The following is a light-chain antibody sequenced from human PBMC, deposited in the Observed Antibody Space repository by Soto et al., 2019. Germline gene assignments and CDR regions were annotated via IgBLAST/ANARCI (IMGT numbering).Light chain of an antibody. CDR2: GND. CDR3: AAWDDSVRNYV. V-gene: IGLV1-44*01. CDR1: SSIIVSNT. Sequence: QSVLTQPPSASGTPGQRVTISCSGSSSIIVSNTVGWYQHFPGTAPKLLIFGNDQRPSGVPDRFSASKSGTSASLAISGLQSEDEADYYCAAWDDSVRNYVFGPGTKLTVL. J-gene: IGLJ1*01.